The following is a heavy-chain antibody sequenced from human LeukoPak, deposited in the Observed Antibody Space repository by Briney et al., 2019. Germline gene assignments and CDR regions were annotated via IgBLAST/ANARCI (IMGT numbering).Heavy chain of an antibody. J-gene: IGHJ4*02. D-gene: IGHD5-12*01. V-gene: IGHV4-30-2*01. Sequence: SETLSLTCTVSRGSIGSGAYYWSWIRQPPGKGLEWIGYIYHSGTTYHNPSLKSRITILLDRSKNQFSLRLSFVTAADTAVYYCARDRGSYSGYATGDYFDYWGQGTLVTVSS. CDR3: ARDRGSYSGYATGDYFDY. CDR1: RGSIGSGAYY. CDR2: IYHSGTT.